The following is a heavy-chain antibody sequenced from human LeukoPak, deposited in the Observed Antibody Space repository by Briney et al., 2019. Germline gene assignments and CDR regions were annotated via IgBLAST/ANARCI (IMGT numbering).Heavy chain of an antibody. CDR2: INRSGGT. V-gene: IGHV4-34*01. CDR1: GGTFSGYS. Sequence: AETLTLTCAASGGTFSGYSWSWIRQAPGKGLEWIGEINRSGGTTYNPSLESGVTISVDTSKNQFSLKLSSVTAAHTAVYYCARPIPPDYDYVWGSYRDNDAFDIWGQGTMVTVSS. D-gene: IGHD3-16*02. J-gene: IGHJ3*02. CDR3: ARPIPPDYDYVWGSYRDNDAFDI.